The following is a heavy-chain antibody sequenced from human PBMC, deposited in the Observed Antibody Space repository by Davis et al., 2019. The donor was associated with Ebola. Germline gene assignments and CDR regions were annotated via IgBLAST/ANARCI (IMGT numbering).Heavy chain of an antibody. Sequence: GGSLRLSCAASGFTFTTSTMVWVRQAPGKGLEWVAIISYDGNTEYYADSVKGRFTISRDNSKNTLYLQMNSLRAEDTAMFYCARASTVAGTGDAFDIWGQGTMVTVSS. CDR1: GFTFTTST. D-gene: IGHD6-19*01. CDR2: ISYDGNTE. V-gene: IGHV3-30-3*01. CDR3: ARASTVAGTGDAFDI. J-gene: IGHJ3*02.